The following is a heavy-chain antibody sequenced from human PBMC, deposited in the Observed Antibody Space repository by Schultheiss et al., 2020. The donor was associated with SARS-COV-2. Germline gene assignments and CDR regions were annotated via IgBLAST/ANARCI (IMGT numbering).Heavy chain of an antibody. CDR1: GGSISSGGYY. CDR3: ARVTIFGVVGY. J-gene: IGHJ4*02. V-gene: IGHV4-61*08. Sequence: SQTLSLTCTVSGGSISSGGYYWSWIRQPPGKGLEWIGYIYYSGSTNYNPSLKSRVTISVDTSKNQFSLKLSSVTAADTAVYYCARVTIFGVVGYWGQGTLVTVSS. D-gene: IGHD3-3*01. CDR2: IYYSGST.